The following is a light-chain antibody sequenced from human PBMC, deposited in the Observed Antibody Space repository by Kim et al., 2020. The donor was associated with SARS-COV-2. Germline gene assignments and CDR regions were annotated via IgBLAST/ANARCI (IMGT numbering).Light chain of an antibody. CDR2: EVS. CDR3: SSYAGSNNLV. CDR1: SSDVGGYNY. Sequence: GQSVTFSCTGTSSDVGGYNYVSWYQQHPGKAPKLMIYEVSKRPSGVPDRFSGSKSGNTASLTVSGLQAEDEADYYCSSYAGSNNLVFGGGTKVTVL. V-gene: IGLV2-8*01. J-gene: IGLJ2*01.